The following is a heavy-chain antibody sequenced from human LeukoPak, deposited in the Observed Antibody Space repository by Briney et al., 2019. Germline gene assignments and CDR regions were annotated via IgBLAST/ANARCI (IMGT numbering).Heavy chain of an antibody. CDR1: GGSISNYF. Sequence: SETLSLTCTVSGGSISNYFWSWIRQPPGKGLECIGYIYYSDSTNYSPSLKSRVTVSVDTSKNQFSLKLSSVTAADTAVYYCARSDGYGLVGIWGQGTMVTVSS. V-gene: IGHV4-59*01. D-gene: IGHD3-10*01. J-gene: IGHJ3*02. CDR2: IYYSDST. CDR3: ARSDGYGLVGI.